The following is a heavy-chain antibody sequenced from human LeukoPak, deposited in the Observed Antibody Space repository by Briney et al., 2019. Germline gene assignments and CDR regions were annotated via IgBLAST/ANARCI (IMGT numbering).Heavy chain of an antibody. CDR3: ARDLFRGTFNLEWLT. J-gene: IGHJ5*02. V-gene: IGHV1-69*05. CDR2: IIPIFGTA. Sequence: SVKVSCKASGYTFTSYGISWVRQAPGQGLEWMGGIIPIFGTANYAQKFQGRVTITTDESTSTAYMELSSLRSEDTAVYYCARDLFRGTFNLEWLTWGQGTLVTVSS. D-gene: IGHD3-16*01. CDR1: GYTFTSYG.